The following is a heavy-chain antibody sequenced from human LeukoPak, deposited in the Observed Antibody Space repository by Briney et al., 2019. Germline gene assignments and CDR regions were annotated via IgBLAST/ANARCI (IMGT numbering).Heavy chain of an antibody. CDR3: AKMTPGGFDY. J-gene: IGHJ4*02. V-gene: IGHV4-61*02. D-gene: IGHD3-16*01. CDR2: IYTSGST. Sequence: SETLSLTCTVSGGSISSGGYYWSWIRQHPGKGLEWIGRIYTSGSTNYNPSLKSRVTMSVDTSKNQFSLKLSSVTAADTAVYYCAKMTPGGFDYWGQGTLVTVSS. CDR1: GGSISSGGYY.